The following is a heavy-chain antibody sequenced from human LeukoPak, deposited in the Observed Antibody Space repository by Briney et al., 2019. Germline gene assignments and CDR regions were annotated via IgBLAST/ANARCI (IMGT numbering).Heavy chain of an antibody. J-gene: IGHJ5*02. Sequence: GGSLRLSCAASGFTVSSSYMTWVRQPPGKGLEWVSVIFSGGSTYHADSVKGRFTISRHDSKNTLYLQMNSLRVEDTALYYCARGPSDNWFDPWGQGTQVTVSS. V-gene: IGHV3-53*04. CDR2: IFSGGST. CDR1: GFTVSSSY. CDR3: ARGPSDNWFDP.